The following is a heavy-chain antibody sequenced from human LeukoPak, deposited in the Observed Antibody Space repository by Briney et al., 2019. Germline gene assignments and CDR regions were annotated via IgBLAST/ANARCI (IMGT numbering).Heavy chain of an antibody. CDR2: ISDSGTSI. Sequence: GGSLRLSCAASGFSFSDSYMSWVRQAPGKGLEWVSFISDSGTSIYYADSVKGRFAISRDNAKKSLFLQMNSLRVDDTAVYYCATGPSRGLDRGYWGQGTLVTVSS. CDR1: GFSFSDSY. J-gene: IGHJ4*02. V-gene: IGHV3-11*01. CDR3: ATGPSRGLDRGY. D-gene: IGHD2-2*01.